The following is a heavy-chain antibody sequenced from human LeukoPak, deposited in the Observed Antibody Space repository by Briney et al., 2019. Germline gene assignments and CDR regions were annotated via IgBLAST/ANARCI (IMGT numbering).Heavy chain of an antibody. CDR1: GGSISSYY. J-gene: IGHJ6*03. D-gene: IGHD5-12*01. CDR2: IYTSGST. CDR3: ARGIMYSGYDGLGYMDV. V-gene: IGHV4-4*07. Sequence: SETLSLTCTVSGGSISSYYWSWIRQPAGKGLEWIGRIYTSGSTNYNPSLKSRVTMSVDTSKNQFSLKLSSVTAADTAVYYCARGIMYSGYDGLGYMDVWGKGTTVTVSS.